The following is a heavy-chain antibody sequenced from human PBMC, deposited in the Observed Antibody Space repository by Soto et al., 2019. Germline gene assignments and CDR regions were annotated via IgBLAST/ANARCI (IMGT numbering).Heavy chain of an antibody. CDR3: ARVEITVRVVLD. D-gene: IGHD3-22*01. J-gene: IGHJ4*02. V-gene: IGHV4-30-2*06. CDR2: IYQSGST. CDR1: GGSLGGGGYS. Sequence: QLQLQESGPRLVKPSQTLSLTCDVSGGSLGGGGYSWSWIRQSPGKGQEWIGYIYQSGSTDYNPFIKRGITTSVDMSKNQFPLTMSSVTAAATAVYFGARVEITVRVVLDWGQGTLVTVSS.